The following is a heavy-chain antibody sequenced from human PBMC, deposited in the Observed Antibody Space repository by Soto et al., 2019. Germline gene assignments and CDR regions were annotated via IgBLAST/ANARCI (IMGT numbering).Heavy chain of an antibody. V-gene: IGHV3-23*01. CDR1: GSISTTTP. J-gene: IGHJ4*02. Sequence: LRLSCAASGSISTTTPLSWVRQAPGKGLEWVSTISGRGTNTYYADSVKGRFIISRDNLKNTVNLQMNGLGVEDTAIYYCATSFRYFDNWGQGTRVTVS. CDR3: ATSFRYFDN. CDR2: ISGRGTNT.